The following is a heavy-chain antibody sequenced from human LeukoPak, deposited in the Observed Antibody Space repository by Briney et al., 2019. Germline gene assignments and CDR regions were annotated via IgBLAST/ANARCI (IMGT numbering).Heavy chain of an antibody. J-gene: IGHJ6*02. CDR3: ARAPLYSGGSGWSIYYFYAMDV. Sequence: SETLSLTCAVYGGSFRGYYWSWIRQPPGKGLEWIGEIHYTGATNYKPSLKSRVTISGDPSKNQVSLRVSSVTAADTAVYYCARAPLYSGGSGWSIYYFYAMDVWGQGTAVTVSS. V-gene: IGHV4-34*01. CDR1: GGSFRGYY. CDR2: IHYTGAT. D-gene: IGHD6-19*01.